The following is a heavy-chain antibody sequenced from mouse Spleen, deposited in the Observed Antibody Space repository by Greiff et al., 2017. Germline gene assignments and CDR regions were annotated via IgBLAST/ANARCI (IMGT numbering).Heavy chain of an antibody. Sequence: EVMLVESGGGLVKPGGSLKLSCAASGFTFSDYYMYWVRQTPEKRLEWVATISDGGSYTYYPDSVKGRFTISRDNAKNNLYLQMSSLKSEDTAMYYCARGGPGYFDYWGQGTTLTVSS. CDR2: ISDGGSYT. V-gene: IGHV5-4*02. CDR1: GFTFSDYY. CDR3: ARGGPGYFDY. D-gene: IGHD3-3*01. J-gene: IGHJ2*01.